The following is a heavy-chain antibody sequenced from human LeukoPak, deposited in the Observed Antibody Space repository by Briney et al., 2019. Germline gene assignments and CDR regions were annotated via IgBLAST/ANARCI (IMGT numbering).Heavy chain of an antibody. J-gene: IGHJ4*02. Sequence: SETLSLTCTVSGDSKSSSYWSWIRQPPGKGLEWIGYIYYSGSTKYIPSLKSRVTISVDTSKNQFSMKLSSVTATDTAVYYCARDKKGASCYDYWGQGTLVTVSS. CDR2: IYYSGST. CDR3: ARDKKGASCYDY. V-gene: IGHV4-59*01. CDR1: GDSKSSSY. D-gene: IGHD2-2*01.